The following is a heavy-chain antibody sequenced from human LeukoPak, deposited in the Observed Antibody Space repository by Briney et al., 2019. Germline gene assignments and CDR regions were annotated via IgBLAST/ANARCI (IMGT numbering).Heavy chain of an antibody. D-gene: IGHD2-15*01. CDR3: ARRASGGYYSDGNCPPFDY. V-gene: IGHV4-59*08. CDR2: IYYSGST. J-gene: IGHJ4*02. CDR1: GGSISSYY. Sequence: PSETLSLTCTVSGGSISSYYWSWIRQPPGKGLEWIGYIYYSGSTVYNPSLKSRVTMSVDTSKNQFSLRLTSVTAADSAVYYCARRASGGYYSDGNCPPFDYWGQGTLVTVSS.